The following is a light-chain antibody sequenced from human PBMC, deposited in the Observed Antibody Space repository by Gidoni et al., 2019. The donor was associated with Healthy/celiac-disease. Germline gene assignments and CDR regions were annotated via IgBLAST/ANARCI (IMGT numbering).Light chain of an antibody. Sequence: DIQMTPSPSSLSASVGDRVTITCRESQSISSYLNWYQQKPGKAPKLLIYAASSLQSGVPSRFSGSGSGTDFTLTISSLQPEDVATYYCQQSYSTPQTFGQGTKVEIK. J-gene: IGKJ1*01. CDR1: QSISSY. CDR3: QQSYSTPQT. V-gene: IGKV1-39*01. CDR2: AAS.